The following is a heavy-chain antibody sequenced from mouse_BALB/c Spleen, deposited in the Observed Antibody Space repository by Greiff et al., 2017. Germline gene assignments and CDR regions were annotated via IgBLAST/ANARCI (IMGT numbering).Heavy chain of an antibody. V-gene: IGHV5-12-1*01. J-gene: IGHJ1*01. CDR1: GFAFSSYD. Sequence: EVMLVESGGGLVKPGGSLKLSCAASGFAFSSYDMSWVRQTPEKRLEWVAYISSGGGSTYYPDTVKGRFTISRDNAKNTLYLQMSSLKSEDTAMYYCARQRNYYGSSRYFDVWGAGTTVTVSS. CDR2: ISSGGGST. D-gene: IGHD1-1*01. CDR3: ARQRNYYGSSRYFDV.